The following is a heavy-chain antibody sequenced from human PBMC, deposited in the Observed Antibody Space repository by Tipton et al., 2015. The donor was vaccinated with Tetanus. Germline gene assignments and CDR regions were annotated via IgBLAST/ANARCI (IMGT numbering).Heavy chain of an antibody. D-gene: IGHD3-22*01. V-gene: IGHV5-51*01. CDR3: ARRYDSSGYYYASFDY. Sequence: VQLVQSGAEVKKPGESLKISCKGSGYSFTSYWISWVRQMPGKGLEWMGIIYPGDSDTRYSPSFQGQVTISADKSISTAYLQWSSLKASDTAMYYCARRYDSSGYYYASFDYWGQGTLVTVSS. CDR2: IYPGDSDT. CDR1: GYSFTSYW. J-gene: IGHJ4*02.